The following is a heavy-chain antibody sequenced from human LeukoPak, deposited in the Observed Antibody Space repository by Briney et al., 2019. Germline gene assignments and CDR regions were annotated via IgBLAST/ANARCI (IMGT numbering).Heavy chain of an antibody. Sequence: PSQTLSLTRTVSGGSISSGGYYWSWIRQHPGKGLEWIGYIYYSGSTYYNPSLKSRVTISVDTSKNQFSLKLSSVTAADTAVYYCARDLSGGSYMDVWGKGTTVTVSS. J-gene: IGHJ6*03. CDR1: GGSISSGGYY. CDR3: ARDLSGGSYMDV. V-gene: IGHV4-31*03. CDR2: IYYSGST. D-gene: IGHD4-23*01.